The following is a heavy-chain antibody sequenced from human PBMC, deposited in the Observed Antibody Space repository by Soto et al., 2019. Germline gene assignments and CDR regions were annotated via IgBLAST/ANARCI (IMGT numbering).Heavy chain of an antibody. CDR1: GFTFSDYY. CDR2: ISDSGSTI. J-gene: IGHJ5*02. Sequence: QMQLVQSGGGLVKPGGSLTLSCQASGFTFSDYYMIWVRQPPGKGLEWLSYISDSGSTIYYADSVRARFTIFRENAANSVYLQLDGLTDGDTAFYYCARGGSGWTRGGWLGPWGQGSLVTVSS. V-gene: IGHV3-11*01. CDR3: ARGGSGWTRGGWLGP. D-gene: IGHD6-25*01.